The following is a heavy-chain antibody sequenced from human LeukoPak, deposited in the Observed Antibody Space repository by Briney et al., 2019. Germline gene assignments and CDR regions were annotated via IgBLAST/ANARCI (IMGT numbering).Heavy chain of an antibody. CDR1: GGSINNYY. CDR2: IYYSGST. CDR3: ARDLGCSGGSCYSISLDY. Sequence: SETLSLTCTVSGGSINNYYWSWIRQPPGKGLEWIGYIYYSGSTNYNPSLKSRVTISVDTSKNQFSLKLSPVTAADTAVYYCARDLGCSGGSCYSISLDYWGQGTLVTVSS. V-gene: IGHV4-59*12. J-gene: IGHJ4*02. D-gene: IGHD2-15*01.